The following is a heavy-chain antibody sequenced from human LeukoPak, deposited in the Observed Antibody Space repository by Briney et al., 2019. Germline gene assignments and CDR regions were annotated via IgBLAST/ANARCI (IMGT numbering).Heavy chain of an antibody. CDR2: IKRDGSEK. D-gene: IGHD6-19*01. J-gene: IGHJ4*02. CDR1: GFTFNSYW. CDR3: ARLGPASSGWPESFDY. Sequence: GGSLRLSCAASGFTFNSYWMNWVRQAPGKGLEWVANIKRDGSEKYYVDSVKGRFTISRDNAKNSLDLQMNSLRVEDTAAYYCARLGPASSGWPESFDYWGQGTLVTVSS. V-gene: IGHV3-7*03.